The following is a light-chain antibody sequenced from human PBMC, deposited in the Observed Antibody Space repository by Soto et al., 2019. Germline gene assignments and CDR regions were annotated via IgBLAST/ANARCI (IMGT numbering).Light chain of an antibody. CDR3: CSYAGRRV. V-gene: IGLV2-23*01. CDR1: RSEVGSYNL. CDR2: EGS. J-gene: IGLJ1*01. Sequence: QSALPQPASGSGSPGQSIPIPCTGTRSEVGSYNLVSWYQQHPGKAPKLMIYEGSKRPSGVSNRFSGSKSGNTPSLTISGLQAEDEADYYCCSYAGRRVFGTGTKVTVL.